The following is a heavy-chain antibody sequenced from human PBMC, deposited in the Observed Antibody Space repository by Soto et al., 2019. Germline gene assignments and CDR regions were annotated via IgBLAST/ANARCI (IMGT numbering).Heavy chain of an antibody. V-gene: IGHV3-7*03. CDR2: IKQDGSEK. CDR3: AKDRRRVFPDY. CDR1: GFTFSSYW. D-gene: IGHD2-21*01. Sequence: GGSLRLSCAASGFTFSSYWRSWVRQAPGKGLEWVANIKQDGSEKYYVDSVKGRFTISRDNSKNTLYLQMNSLRAEDTVVYYCAKDRRRVFPDYWGQGTLVTVSS. J-gene: IGHJ4*02.